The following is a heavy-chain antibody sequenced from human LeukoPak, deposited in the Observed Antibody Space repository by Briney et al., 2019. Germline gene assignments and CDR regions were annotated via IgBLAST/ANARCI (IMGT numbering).Heavy chain of an antibody. CDR1: GGSISSYY. D-gene: IGHD2-15*01. J-gene: IGHJ5*02. CDR3: ARRVTRYCSGGSCYSEPNWFDP. V-gene: IGHV4-59*01. Sequence: SETLSLTCTVSGGSISSYYWSWIRQPPGKELEWIGYIYYSGSTNYNPSLKSRVTISVDTPKNQFSLKLSSVTAADTAVYYCARRVTRYCSGGSCYSEPNWFDPWGQGTLVTVSS. CDR2: IYYSGST.